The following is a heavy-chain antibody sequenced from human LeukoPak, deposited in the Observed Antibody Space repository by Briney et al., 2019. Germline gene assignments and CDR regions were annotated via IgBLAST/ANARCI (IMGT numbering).Heavy chain of an antibody. D-gene: IGHD1-26*01. J-gene: IGHJ6*03. CDR1: GFTFSSYG. Sequence: QPGGSLRLSCAASGFTFSSYGMHWVRQAPGKGLEWVAFIRYDGSNKYYADSVKGRFTISRDNSKNTLYLQMNSLRAEDTAVYYCAKGLGGATQNYYYYYMDVWGKGTTVTVSS. V-gene: IGHV3-30*02. CDR3: AKGLGGATQNYYYYYMDV. CDR2: IRYDGSNK.